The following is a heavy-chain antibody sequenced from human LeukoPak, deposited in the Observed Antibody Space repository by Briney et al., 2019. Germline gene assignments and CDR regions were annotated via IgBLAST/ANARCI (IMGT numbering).Heavy chain of an antibody. V-gene: IGHV4-59*05. CDR3: ASHGYSYGRATYFDY. Sequence: SETLSLTCTVSGGSISSYYWSWIRQPPGKGLEWIGSIYYSGSTYYNPSLKSRVTISVDTSKNQFSLKLSSVTAADTAVYYCASHGYSYGRATYFDYWGQGTLVTVSS. D-gene: IGHD5-18*01. J-gene: IGHJ4*02. CDR1: GGSISSYY. CDR2: IYYSGST.